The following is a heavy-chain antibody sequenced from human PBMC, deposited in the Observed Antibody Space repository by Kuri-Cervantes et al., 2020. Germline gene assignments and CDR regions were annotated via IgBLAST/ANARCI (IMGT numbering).Heavy chain of an antibody. D-gene: IGHD2-2*01. V-gene: IGHV3-52*01. CDR3: ARSSLGYCSSTSCYLTDNWFDP. Sequence: GGSLRLSCAASGFTFSSSWMHWVCQAPEKGLEWVADIKCDGSEKYYVDSVKGRLTISRDNAKNSLYLQMNSLRAEDTAVYYCARSSLGYCSSTSCYLTDNWFDPWGQGTLVTVSS. CDR1: GFTFSSSW. J-gene: IGHJ5*02. CDR2: IKCDGSEK.